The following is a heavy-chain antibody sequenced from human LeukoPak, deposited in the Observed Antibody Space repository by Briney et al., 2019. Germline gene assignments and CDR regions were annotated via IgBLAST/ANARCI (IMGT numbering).Heavy chain of an antibody. Sequence: GGSLRLSCAASGFTFSSYWMSWVRQAPGKGLEWVANIKQDGSEKYYVDSVKGRFTISRDNAKNSLYLQMNSLRAEDTAVYYCARNLLHDSRWGVYFDYWGQGTLVTVSS. CDR1: GFTFSSYW. D-gene: IGHD3-22*01. CDR3: ARNLLHDSRWGVYFDY. CDR2: IKQDGSEK. J-gene: IGHJ4*02. V-gene: IGHV3-7*01.